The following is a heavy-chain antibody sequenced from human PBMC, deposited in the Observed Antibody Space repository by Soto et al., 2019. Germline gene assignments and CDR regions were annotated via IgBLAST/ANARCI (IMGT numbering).Heavy chain of an antibody. CDR3: ERTMIVVVITYFFDY. D-gene: IGHD3-22*01. Sequence: GRSLRLSCAASGFTFSSYAMHWVRQSPGKGLEWVAVISYDGSNKYYADSVKGRFTISRDNSKNTLYLQMNSLRAEDTAVYYCERTMIVVVITYFFDYWGQGTLVTVSS. V-gene: IGHV3-30-3*01. J-gene: IGHJ4*02. CDR1: GFTFSSYA. CDR2: ISYDGSNK.